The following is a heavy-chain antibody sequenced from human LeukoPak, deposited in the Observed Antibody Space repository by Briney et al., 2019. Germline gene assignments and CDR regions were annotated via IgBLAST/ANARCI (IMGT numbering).Heavy chain of an antibody. CDR3: ARGKTRFFRESDY. CDR2: INHSGST. J-gene: IGHJ4*02. CDR1: GGSFSGYY. D-gene: IGHD2/OR15-2a*01. V-gene: IGHV4-34*01. Sequence: SETLSLTCAVYGGSFSGYYWSWIRQPPGKGLEWIGEINHSGSTNYNPSLKSRVTISVDTSKNQFSLKLSSVTAADTAVYYCARGKTRFFRESDYWGQGTLVTVSS.